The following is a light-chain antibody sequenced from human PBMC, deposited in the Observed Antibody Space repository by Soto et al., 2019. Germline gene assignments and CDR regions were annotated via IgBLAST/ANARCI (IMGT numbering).Light chain of an antibody. V-gene: IGLV2-8*01. CDR2: EVI. Sequence: QSVLTQPPSASGSLGQSVTISCTGASSDVGGYNYVSWYQQHPGKAPKLLISEVIKRPSGVPDRFSGSKSGNTASLTISGLQAEDEADYYCSSYAGSNSFVFGTGTKVTL. CDR1: SSDVGGYNY. CDR3: SSYAGSNSFV. J-gene: IGLJ1*01.